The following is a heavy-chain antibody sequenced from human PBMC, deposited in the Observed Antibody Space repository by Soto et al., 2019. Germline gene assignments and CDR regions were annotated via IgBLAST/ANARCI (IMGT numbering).Heavy chain of an antibody. CDR2: ISYDGSNK. CDR3: AKAGGAAGTVDYFDY. V-gene: IGHV3-30*18. Sequence: PGGSLRLSXAASGFTFSSYGMHWVRQAPGKGLEWVAVISYDGSNKYYADSVKGRFTITRDNSKNTLYLQMSSLRAEDTAVYYCAKAGGAAGTVDYFDYWGQGTLVTVSS. D-gene: IGHD6-13*01. CDR1: GFTFSSYG. J-gene: IGHJ4*02.